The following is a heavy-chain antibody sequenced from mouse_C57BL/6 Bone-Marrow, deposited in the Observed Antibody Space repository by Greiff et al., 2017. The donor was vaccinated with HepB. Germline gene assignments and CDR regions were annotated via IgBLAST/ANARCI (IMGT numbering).Heavy chain of an antibody. J-gene: IGHJ2*01. CDR1: GFTFSDYY. CDR3: ARETYYFDY. Sequence: EVQLQESEGGLVQPGSSMKLSCTASGFTFSDYYMAWVRQVPEKGLEWVANINYDGSSTYYLDSLKSRFIISRDNAKNILYLQMSSLKSEDTATYYCARETYYFDYWGQGTTLTVSS. CDR2: INYDGSST. V-gene: IGHV5-16*01.